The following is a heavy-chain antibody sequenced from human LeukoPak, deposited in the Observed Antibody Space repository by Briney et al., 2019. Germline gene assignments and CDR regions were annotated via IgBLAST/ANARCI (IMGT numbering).Heavy chain of an antibody. CDR1: GFTFSSYW. J-gene: IGHJ6*03. Sequence: PGGSLRLSCAASGFTFSSYWMSWVRQAPGKGLEWVANIKQDGSEKYYVDSAKGRFTISRDNAKNSLYLQMNSLRAEDTAVYYCARHHCSSTSCRTPPQGRGPMDVWGKGTTVTVSS. V-gene: IGHV3-7*01. D-gene: IGHD2-2*01. CDR2: IKQDGSEK. CDR3: ARHHCSSTSCRTPPQGRGPMDV.